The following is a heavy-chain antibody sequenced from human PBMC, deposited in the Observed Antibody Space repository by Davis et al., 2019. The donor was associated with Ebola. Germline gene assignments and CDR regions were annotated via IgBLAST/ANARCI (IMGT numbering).Heavy chain of an antibody. D-gene: IGHD2-15*01. Sequence: ASVKVSCKASGYTFTSYYMHWVRQAPGQGLEWMGIINPSGGSTSYAQKFQGRVTMTRDTSTSTVYMELSSLRSDDTAVYYCARDYRYCSGGSCYYYYYGMDVWGQGTTVTVSS. V-gene: IGHV1-46*01. CDR2: INPSGGST. CDR1: GYTFTSYY. CDR3: ARDYRYCSGGSCYYYYYGMDV. J-gene: IGHJ6*02.